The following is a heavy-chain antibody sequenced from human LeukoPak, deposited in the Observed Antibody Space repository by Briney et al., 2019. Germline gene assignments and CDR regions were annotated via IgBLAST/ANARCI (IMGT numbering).Heavy chain of an antibody. CDR2: ISSNGGST. Sequence: GGSLRLSCAASGFTFSSYAMHWVRQAPGKGLEYVSAISSNGGSTYYANSVKGRFTISRDNSKNTLYLQMGSLRSEDTAVYYCARDLAQYYYYYYYMDVWGKGTTVTVSS. D-gene: IGHD3-3*02. CDR1: GFTFSSYA. V-gene: IGHV3-64*01. CDR3: ARDLAQYYYYYYYMDV. J-gene: IGHJ6*03.